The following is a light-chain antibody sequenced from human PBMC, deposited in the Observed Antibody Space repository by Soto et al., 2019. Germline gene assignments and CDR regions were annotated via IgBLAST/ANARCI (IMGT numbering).Light chain of an antibody. V-gene: IGKV3-11*01. CDR2: GAF. CDR1: PSFTNF. CDR3: QQRNIWPPVT. Sequence: EIVLTQSPATLSLSPGERATLSCRASPSFTNFLAWYQQKPGQAPSLLIYGAFNRATGIPARFSGSGSGTDFTLTIISLEPEDSAIYYCQQRNIWPPVTFGQGTRLEIK. J-gene: IGKJ5*01.